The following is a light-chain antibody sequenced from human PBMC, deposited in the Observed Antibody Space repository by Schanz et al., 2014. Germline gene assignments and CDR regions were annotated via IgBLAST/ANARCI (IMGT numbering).Light chain of an antibody. Sequence: QSALTQPASVSGSPGESITISCTGTSSDVGNYNLVSWYQQDAGKAPKLIIYEGSKRPSGVSHRFSGSKSGSTASLRISGLQADDEADYYCCSHGGRNKFWVFGGGTKLTVL. J-gene: IGLJ3*02. V-gene: IGLV2-23*01. CDR3: CSHGGRNKFWV. CDR2: EGS. CDR1: SSDVGNYNL.